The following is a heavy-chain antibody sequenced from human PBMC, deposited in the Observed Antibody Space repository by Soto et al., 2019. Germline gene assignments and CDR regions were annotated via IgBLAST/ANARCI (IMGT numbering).Heavy chain of an antibody. J-gene: IGHJ6*02. D-gene: IGHD2-21*01. V-gene: IGHV1-58*02. CDR1: GITFNRSA. CDR2: IVVGSNNR. CDR3: AAVQESPYSMGI. Sequence: QMQLVQSGPEVKKPGTSVKVSCKASGITFNRSAIQWVRQARGQRLEWVGWIVVGSNNRDYAQKLQERVTITIDMSTSTVYMELSSLRSEDTAVYYCAAVQESPYSMGIWGQGTTVTVSS.